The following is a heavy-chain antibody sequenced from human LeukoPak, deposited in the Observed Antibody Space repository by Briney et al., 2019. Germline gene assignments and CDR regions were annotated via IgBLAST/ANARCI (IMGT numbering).Heavy chain of an antibody. CDR2: IYHSGST. V-gene: IGHV4-30-2*01. D-gene: IGHD1-26*01. CDR1: GGSISSGGHY. CDR3: ARVPKESGSYIRGGFDY. J-gene: IGHJ4*02. Sequence: SETLSLTCTVSGGSISSGGHYWSWIRQPPGKGLEWIGYIYHSGSTYYNPSLKSRVTISVDRSKNQFSLKLSSVTAADTAVYYCARVPKESGSYIRGGFDYWGQGTLVTVSS.